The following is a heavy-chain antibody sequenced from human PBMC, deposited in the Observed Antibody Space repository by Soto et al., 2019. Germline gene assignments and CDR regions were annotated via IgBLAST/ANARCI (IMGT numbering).Heavy chain of an antibody. CDR3: ARNTVSAAGADYYGLDV. V-gene: IGHV3-11*01. CDR2: MSSSGATI. Sequence: QVHLVESGGDLVEPGGSLRLSCAGSGFTFRDYYMSWVRLAPGQGLEWVSYMSSSGATIYYADSVKGRFTISRDNAKNSLYLKMNSLRADDTAVYYCARNTVSAAGADYYGLDVWGQGTTVTVSS. CDR1: GFTFRDYY. J-gene: IGHJ6*02. D-gene: IGHD6-13*01.